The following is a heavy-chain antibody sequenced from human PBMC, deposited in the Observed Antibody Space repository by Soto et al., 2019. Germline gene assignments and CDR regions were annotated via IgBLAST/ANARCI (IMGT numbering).Heavy chain of an antibody. CDR3: ARLGAYYQALDS. Sequence: SETLSLTCTVSDGSITPNYYTWVRQPPGKGLEWIGYVYYAGTTTYNPSLKSRISISIDTSKNEVSLKLSSVTAADTAVYYCARLGAYYQALDSWGQGTLVTVSS. J-gene: IGHJ4*02. CDR2: VYYAGTT. V-gene: IGHV4-59*08. D-gene: IGHD3-22*01. CDR1: DGSITPNY.